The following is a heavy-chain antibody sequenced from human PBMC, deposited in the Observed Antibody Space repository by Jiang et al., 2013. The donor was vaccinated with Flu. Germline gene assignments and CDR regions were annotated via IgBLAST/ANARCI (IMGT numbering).Heavy chain of an antibody. CDR3: ARITVTTAAYYYYPMDV. CDR2: IYPRDSDT. V-gene: IGHV5-51*01. J-gene: IGHJ6*02. D-gene: IGHD4-17*01. Sequence: GIIYPRDSDTRYSPSFQGQVIISVDKSFSTAYLQWSSLKASDTVMYFCARITVTTAAYYYYPMDVWGQGTTVTVSS.